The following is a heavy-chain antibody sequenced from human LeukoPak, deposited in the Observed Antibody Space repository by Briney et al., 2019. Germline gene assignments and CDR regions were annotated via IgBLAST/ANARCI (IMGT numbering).Heavy chain of an antibody. V-gene: IGHV3-30*18. Sequence: GGSLRLSCAASGFTFSSYGVHWVRQAPGKGLEWVAVISYDGSNKYYADSVKGRFTISRDNSKNTLYLQMNSLRADDTAVYYCAKDNRWFGALTYFDYGGQGTLVTVSS. J-gene: IGHJ4*02. CDR1: GFTFSSYG. D-gene: IGHD3-10*01. CDR3: AKDNRWFGALTYFDY. CDR2: ISYDGSNK.